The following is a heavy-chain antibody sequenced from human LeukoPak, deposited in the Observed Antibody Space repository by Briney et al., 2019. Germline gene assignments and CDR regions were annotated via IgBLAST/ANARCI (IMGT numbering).Heavy chain of an antibody. CDR3: GSVTMVRNSYYYYGMDV. V-gene: IGHV1-69*01. CDR1: GGTFSSYA. Sequence: SVKVSCKASGGTFSSYAISWVRQAPGQGLEWMGGIIPIFGTANYAQKFQGRVTITADESTSTAYMELSSLRSEDTAVYYCGSVTMVRNSYYYYGMDVWGQGTTVTVSS. J-gene: IGHJ6*02. CDR2: IIPIFGTA. D-gene: IGHD3-10*01.